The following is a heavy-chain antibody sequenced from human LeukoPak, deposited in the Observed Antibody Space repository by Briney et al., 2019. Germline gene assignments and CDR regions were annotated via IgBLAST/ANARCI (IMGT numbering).Heavy chain of an antibody. CDR2: ISGSGGST. CDR1: GFTFSSYA. V-gene: IGHV3-23*01. CDR3: AKELAAGVSPSFDY. J-gene: IGHJ4*02. D-gene: IGHD6-13*01. Sequence: PGGSLRLSCAASGFTFSSYAMSWVRQALGKGLEWVSGISGSGGSTYYADSVKGRFTISRDNSKNILYLQMNSLRAEDTAVYYCAKELAAGVSPSFDYWGQGTLVTVSS.